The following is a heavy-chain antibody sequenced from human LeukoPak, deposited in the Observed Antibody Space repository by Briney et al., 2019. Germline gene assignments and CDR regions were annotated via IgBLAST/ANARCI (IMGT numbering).Heavy chain of an antibody. Sequence: SETLSLTCTVSGGSISSYYWSWIRQPPGKGLEWIGYIYYSGSTNYNPSLKSRVTISVDTSMNQFSLRLSSVTAADTAVYYCARRNDAYGLDVWGQGTTVTVSS. CDR1: GGSISSYY. D-gene: IGHD1-1*01. CDR3: ARRNDAYGLDV. V-gene: IGHV4-59*08. CDR2: IYYSGST. J-gene: IGHJ6*02.